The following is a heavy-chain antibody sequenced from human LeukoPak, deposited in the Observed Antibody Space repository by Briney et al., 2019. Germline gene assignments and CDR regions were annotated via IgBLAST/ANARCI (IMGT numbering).Heavy chain of an antibody. J-gene: IGHJ4*02. V-gene: IGHV4-34*01. Sequence: SETLSLTCAVYGGSFNGYYWSWIRQAPGKGLEWIGEINHSGSTNYNPSLKSRVTISVDTSKNQFSLKLSSVTAADTAVYYCARKRMRVRYYYDSSGYPSFFDYWGQGTLVTVSS. CDR3: ARKRMRVRYYYDSSGYPSFFDY. CDR1: GGSFNGYY. CDR2: INHSGST. D-gene: IGHD3-22*01.